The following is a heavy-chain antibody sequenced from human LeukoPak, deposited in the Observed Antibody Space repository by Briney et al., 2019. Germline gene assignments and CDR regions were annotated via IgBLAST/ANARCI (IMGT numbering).Heavy chain of an antibody. V-gene: IGHV3-30*02. CDR2: LWYDGTKE. Sequence: GGSLRLSCATSGFTFDTYGMLWVRRAPGRGLEWVTFLWYDGTKEFYADSVKGRFTVSRDTSKDTLYLEMNSLRLDDTATYYCAKSRGYTSAWDDVFDAWGQGTMVIVSS. CDR1: GFTFDTYG. CDR3: AKSRGYTSAWDDVFDA. J-gene: IGHJ3*01. D-gene: IGHD1-26*01.